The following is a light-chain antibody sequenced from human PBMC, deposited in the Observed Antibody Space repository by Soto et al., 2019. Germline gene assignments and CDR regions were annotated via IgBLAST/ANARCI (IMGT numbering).Light chain of an antibody. CDR1: QSISSSY. Sequence: IVLTQSPGTLSSSPGERAALSCRASQSISSSYLAWYHQKPGQPPKLLIYWASIRESGVPTRFSGSGSGTNFTLTISSLQAEDAAVYYCQQYYTTPPTFGLGTKVEVK. CDR2: WAS. V-gene: IGKV3-20*01. CDR3: QQYYTTPPT. J-gene: IGKJ1*01.